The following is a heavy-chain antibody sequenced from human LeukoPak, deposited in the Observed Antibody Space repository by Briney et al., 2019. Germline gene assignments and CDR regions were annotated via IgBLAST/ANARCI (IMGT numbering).Heavy chain of an antibody. Sequence: GGSLRLSCEASGFTFSNYGLHWVRQTPGKGQEWVAAISSDGVEKHYADSVKGRFTISRDNSKSTLYLQMNSLRAEDTALYYCAREGHYDILTGYSPLEYYFYYMDVWGKGTTVTVSS. CDR1: GFTFSNYG. CDR2: ISSDGVEK. CDR3: AREGHYDILTGYSPLEYYFYYMDV. D-gene: IGHD3-9*01. V-gene: IGHV3-30*04. J-gene: IGHJ6*03.